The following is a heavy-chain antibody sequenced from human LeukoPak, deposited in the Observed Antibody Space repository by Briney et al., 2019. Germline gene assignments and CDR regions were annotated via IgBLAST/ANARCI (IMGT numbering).Heavy chain of an antibody. D-gene: IGHD4-17*01. V-gene: IGHV5-51*01. CDR1: GYNFMTYW. Sequence: GESLKISCKVSGYNFMTYWIGWVRQMPGKGLEWMGIIYPGESDIRYNPSFQGQVTISADNSISTAYLQWSSLKASDTAIYYWARASGDGRFDYWGQGTLVTVSS. CDR3: ARASGDGRFDY. CDR2: IYPGESDI. J-gene: IGHJ4*02.